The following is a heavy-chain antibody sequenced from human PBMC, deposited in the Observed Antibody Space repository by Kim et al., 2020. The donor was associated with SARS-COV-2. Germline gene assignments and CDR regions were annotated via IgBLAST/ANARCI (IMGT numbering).Heavy chain of an antibody. CDR3: ARDAWAYSSGYPHWYFDL. Sequence: GGSLRLSCAASGFTFSSYDMHWVRQATGKGLEWVSAIGTAGDTYYPGSVKGRFTISRENAKNSLYLQMNSLRAGDTAVYYCARDAWAYSSGYPHWYFDLWGRGTLVTVSS. D-gene: IGHD3-22*01. CDR2: IGTAGDT. J-gene: IGHJ2*01. V-gene: IGHV3-13*01. CDR1: GFTFSSYD.